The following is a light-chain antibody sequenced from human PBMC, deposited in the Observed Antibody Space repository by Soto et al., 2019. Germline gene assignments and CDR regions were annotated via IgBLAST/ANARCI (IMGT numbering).Light chain of an antibody. Sequence: DVVLTQSPLSLPVTLGQPASISCRSSQSLLSSDGDTYLNWFQQRPGQSPRRLIYKVSNRDSGVPDRFSGSGSGADFTLKISRVEADDVGVYYCLQGTYWPPWTFGQGTKVEIK. J-gene: IGKJ1*01. V-gene: IGKV2-30*01. CDR2: KVS. CDR1: QSLLSSDGDTY. CDR3: LQGTYWPPWT.